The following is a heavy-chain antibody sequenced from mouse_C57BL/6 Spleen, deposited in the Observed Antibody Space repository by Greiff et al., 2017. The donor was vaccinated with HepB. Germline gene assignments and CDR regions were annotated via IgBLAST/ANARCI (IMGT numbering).Heavy chain of an antibody. Sequence: VQLQQSGPGLVKPSQSLSLTCSVTGYSITSGYYWNWIRQFPGNKLEWMGYISYDGSNNYNPSLKNRISITRDTSKDQFFLKLNSVTTEDTATYYCARERIGNYVAWFAYWGQGTLVTVSA. V-gene: IGHV3-6*01. J-gene: IGHJ3*01. D-gene: IGHD2-1*01. CDR3: ARERIGNYVAWFAY. CDR2: ISYDGSN. CDR1: GYSITSGYY.